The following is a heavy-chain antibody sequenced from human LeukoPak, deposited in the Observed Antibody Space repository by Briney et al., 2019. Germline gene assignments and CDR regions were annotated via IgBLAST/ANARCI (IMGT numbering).Heavy chain of an antibody. CDR1: GASMRSSNFY. D-gene: IGHD3-9*01. V-gene: IGHV4-39*07. Sequence: SETLSLTCTVSGASMRSSNFYWGWIRQSSGKGLEWIGNINYSGLTYYNPSVKSRVTLSVDVSKNRFSLNLTSVTPADTALYFCARTHFDSLGWFDPWGQGIQVIVSS. CDR3: ARTHFDSLGWFDP. J-gene: IGHJ5*02. CDR2: INYSGLT.